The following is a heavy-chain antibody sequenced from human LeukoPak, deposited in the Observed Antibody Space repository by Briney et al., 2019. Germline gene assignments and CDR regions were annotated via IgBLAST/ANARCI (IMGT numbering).Heavy chain of an antibody. CDR2: IRYDGSNK. CDR3: AKDKARGSQVGPRITAPGTFDY. J-gene: IGHJ4*02. D-gene: IGHD6-13*01. Sequence: GGSLRLSCAASGFTFSSYGTHWVRQAPGKGLEWVAFIRYDGSNKYYADSVKGRFTISRDNSKNTLYLQMNSLRAEDTAVYYCAKDKARGSQVGPRITAPGTFDYWGQGTLVTVSS. CDR1: GFTFSSYG. V-gene: IGHV3-30*02.